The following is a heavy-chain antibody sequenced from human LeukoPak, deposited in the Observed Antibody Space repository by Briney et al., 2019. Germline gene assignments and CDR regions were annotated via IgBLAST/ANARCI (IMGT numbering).Heavy chain of an antibody. CDR1: GFTFSSYA. D-gene: IGHD6-19*01. J-gene: IGHJ4*02. CDR2: VSGSGGNT. V-gene: IGHV3-23*01. Sequence: GGSLRLSCAASGFTFSSYAMSWVRQAPGKGLEWVSTVSGSGGNTYYADSVKGRFTISKDNSNNTLHLQMNSLRAEDTAVYYCAKRKSLSSGWPYFDYWGQGTLVTVSS. CDR3: AKRKSLSSGWPYFDY.